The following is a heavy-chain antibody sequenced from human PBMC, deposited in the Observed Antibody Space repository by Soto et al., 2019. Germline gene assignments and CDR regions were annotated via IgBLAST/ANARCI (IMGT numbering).Heavy chain of an antibody. D-gene: IGHD6-13*01. CDR1: GYTFTSYG. CDR2: ISAYNGNT. CDR3: ARDAFYSSSFHFDD. J-gene: IGHJ4*02. Sequence: QVQLVQSGAEVKKPGASVKVSCKASGYTFTSYGISWVRQAPGQGLEWMGWISAYNGNTNYSQKLQGRVTMTTATSTTTPYMELRSLNSDDTAVYYCARDAFYSSSFHFDDWGQGTLVTVSS. V-gene: IGHV1-18*01.